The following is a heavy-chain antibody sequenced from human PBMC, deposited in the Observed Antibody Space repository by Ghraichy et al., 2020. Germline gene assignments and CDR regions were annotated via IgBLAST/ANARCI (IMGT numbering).Heavy chain of an antibody. V-gene: IGHV3-23*01. CDR1: GFTFDSYG. CDR2: ISGSGGRT. Sequence: GGSLRLSCAASGFTFDSYGMNWVRQAPGKGPEWVSGISGSGGRTYYADSVKGRFTISRDNSQNTVSLQMNSLRAEDTAVYYCVKDRHFYGYYYYFDAWGQRTLLPVAP. CDR3: VKDRHFYGYYYYFDA. J-gene: IGHJ4*02. D-gene: IGHD4-17*01.